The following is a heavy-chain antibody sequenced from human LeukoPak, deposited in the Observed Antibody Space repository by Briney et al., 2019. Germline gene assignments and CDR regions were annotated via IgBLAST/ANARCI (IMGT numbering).Heavy chain of an antibody. CDR2: FDPEDGET. V-gene: IGHV1-24*01. CDR3: ARDWNFWSGADY. Sequence: ASVKVSCKVSGYTLTELSMHWVRQAPGKGLEWMGGFDPEDGETIYAQKFQGRVTMTEDTSTDTAYMELSRLRSDDTAVYYCARDWNFWSGADYWGQGTLVTVSS. D-gene: IGHD3-3*01. J-gene: IGHJ4*02. CDR1: GYTLTELS.